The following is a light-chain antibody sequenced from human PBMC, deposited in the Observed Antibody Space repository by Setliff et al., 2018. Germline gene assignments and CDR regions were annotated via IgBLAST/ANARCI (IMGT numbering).Light chain of an antibody. J-gene: IGLJ1*01. CDR1: SSNIGGYKY. CDR2: EVR. Sequence: QSVLTQPHSASGSPGQTVTISCTGTSSNIGGYKYVSWHQQQARKAPKLMIFEVRTPPSGPPERFSGSKSGSTASLTVSGLQAEDEVDYYCSSYAGSNGDVFGTGTKVTVL. V-gene: IGLV2-8*01. CDR3: SSYAGSNGDV.